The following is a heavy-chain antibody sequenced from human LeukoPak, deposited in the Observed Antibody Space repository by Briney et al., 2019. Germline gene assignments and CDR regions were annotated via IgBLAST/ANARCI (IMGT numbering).Heavy chain of an antibody. J-gene: IGHJ4*02. V-gene: IGHV4-4*07. D-gene: IGHD6-13*01. CDR3: ARVTAGGTWDY. CDR2: IYTTGST. CDR1: RGSICGYY. Sequence: SETPSLTCTVPRGSICGYYWCWVRHPVGEGQERSGRIYTTGSTNYNPSLKSRVTMSVDTSKNQFSLKLSSVTAADTAVYYCARVTAGGTWDYWGQGTLGAVSS.